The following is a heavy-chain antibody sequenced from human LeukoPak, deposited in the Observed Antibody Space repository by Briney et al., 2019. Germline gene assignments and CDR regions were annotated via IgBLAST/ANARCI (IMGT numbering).Heavy chain of an antibody. V-gene: IGHV3-48*04. CDR3: AKESRGGGTAGIIDY. CDR2: ISSSSNTI. D-gene: IGHD6-13*01. CDR1: GFTFSGYS. J-gene: IGHJ4*02. Sequence: GGSLRISCAASGFTFSGYSMNWVRQAPGKGLECVSYISSSSNTIYYADSVKGRFTISRDNAKNSLYLQMNSLRAEDTAVYYCAKESRGGGTAGIIDYWGQGTLVTVSS.